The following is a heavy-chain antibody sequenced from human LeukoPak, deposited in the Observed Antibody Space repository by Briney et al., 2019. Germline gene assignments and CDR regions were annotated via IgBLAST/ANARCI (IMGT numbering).Heavy chain of an antibody. V-gene: IGHV3-30-3*01. CDR3: ARERSYYYGMDV. Sequence: GGSLRLSCAASGFTFSSYAMHWVRQAPGKGLEWVAVISYDGSNKYYADSVKGRFTISRDNAKNTLYLQMNSLRVEDTAVYFCARERSYYYGMDVWGQGTTVTVSS. J-gene: IGHJ6*02. CDR1: GFTFSSYA. CDR2: ISYDGSNK.